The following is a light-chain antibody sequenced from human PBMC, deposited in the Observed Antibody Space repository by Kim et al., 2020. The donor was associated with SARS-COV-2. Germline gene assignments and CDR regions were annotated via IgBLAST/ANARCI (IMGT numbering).Light chain of an antibody. CDR3: SSRDSSGNRV. J-gene: IGLJ3*02. CDR1: SLRSYY. V-gene: IGLV3-19*01. CDR2: GKN. Sequence: SSELTQDPAVSVALGQTVRITCQGDSLRSYYASWYQQKPGQAPVVVIYGKNNRPSGIPDRFSGSSSGNTASLTITGAQAEDEGDYFCSSRDSSGNRVFGGGTQLTVL.